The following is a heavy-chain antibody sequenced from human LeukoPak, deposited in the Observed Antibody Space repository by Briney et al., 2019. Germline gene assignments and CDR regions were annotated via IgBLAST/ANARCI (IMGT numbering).Heavy chain of an antibody. CDR2: ISSSSSTI. J-gene: IGHJ4*02. D-gene: IGHD6-19*01. V-gene: IGHV3-48*04. Sequence: GGSLRLSCAASGFTFSSYSMNWVRQAPGKGLEWVSYISSSSSTICYADSVKGRFTISRDNAKNSLYLQMNSLRAEDTAVYYCARDSSGWYRASDFDYWGQGTLVTVSS. CDR1: GFTFSSYS. CDR3: ARDSSGWYRASDFDY.